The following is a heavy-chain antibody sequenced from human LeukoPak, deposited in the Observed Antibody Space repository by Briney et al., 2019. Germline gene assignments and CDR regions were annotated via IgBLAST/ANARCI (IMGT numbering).Heavy chain of an antibody. CDR1: GGSISSSSYY. Sequence: SETLSLTCTVSGGSISSSSYYWGWIRQPPGKGLEWIGSIYYSGSTYYNPSLKSRVTISVDTSKNQFSLKLSSVTAADTAVYYCARVRIAAAGIGGYYFDYWGQGTLVTVSS. V-gene: IGHV4-39*07. CDR3: ARVRIAAAGIGGYYFDY. J-gene: IGHJ4*02. CDR2: IYYSGST. D-gene: IGHD6-13*01.